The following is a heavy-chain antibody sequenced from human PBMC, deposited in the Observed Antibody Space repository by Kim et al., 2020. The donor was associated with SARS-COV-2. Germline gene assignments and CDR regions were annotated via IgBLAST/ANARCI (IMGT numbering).Heavy chain of an antibody. J-gene: IGHJ5*02. D-gene: IGHD3-16*01. CDR1: GFTVSANY. CDR2: IYSGGST. Sequence: GGSLRLSCAASGFTVSANYMSWVRQAPGKGLEWVAVIYSGGSTYYADSVKGRFTISSDNSKNTVYLQMNSLRAGDTAVYYCVRRGGTNWFDPWGQGTLVTVSS. CDR3: VRRGGTNWFDP. V-gene: IGHV3-53*01.